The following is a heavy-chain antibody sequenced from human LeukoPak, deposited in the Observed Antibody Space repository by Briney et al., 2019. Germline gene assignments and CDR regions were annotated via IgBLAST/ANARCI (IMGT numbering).Heavy chain of an antibody. CDR3: ARSTVEMSTILSY. CDR2: INHSGST. D-gene: IGHD5-24*01. J-gene: IGHJ4*02. V-gene: IGHV4-34*01. CDR1: GGSFSGYY. Sequence: SETLSLTCAVYGGSFSGYYWSWIRQPPGKGLEWIGEINHSGSTNYNPSLKSRVTISVDTSKNQFSLKLSSVTAADTAVYYCARSTVEMSTILSYWGQGILVTVSS.